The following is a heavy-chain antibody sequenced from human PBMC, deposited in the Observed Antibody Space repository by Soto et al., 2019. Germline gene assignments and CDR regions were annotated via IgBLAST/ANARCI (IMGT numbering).Heavy chain of an antibody. D-gene: IGHD1-20*01. V-gene: IGHV3-30*18. J-gene: IGHJ4*02. Sequence: PGGSLRLSCAASGFTFSSYGMHWVRQAPGKGLEWVAVISYDGSNKYYADSVKGRFTISRDNSKNTLYLQMNSLRAEDTAVYYCAKENRYNWNDKGFDYWGQGTLVTVSS. CDR2: ISYDGSNK. CDR3: AKENRYNWNDKGFDY. CDR1: GFTFSSYG.